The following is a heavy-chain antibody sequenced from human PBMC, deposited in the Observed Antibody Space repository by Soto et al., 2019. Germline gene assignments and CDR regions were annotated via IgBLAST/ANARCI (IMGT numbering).Heavy chain of an antibody. D-gene: IGHD3-10*01. CDR1: GGSISSSSYY. Sequence: SETLSLTCTVSGGSISSSSYYWGWIRQPPGKGLEWIGSIYYSGSTYYNPSLKSRVTISVDTSKNQFSLKLSSVTAADTAVYYCARGRNMVRGTDYYYYGMDVWGQGTTVTVSS. CDR3: ARGRNMVRGTDYYYYGMDV. CDR2: IYYSGST. J-gene: IGHJ6*02. V-gene: IGHV4-39*01.